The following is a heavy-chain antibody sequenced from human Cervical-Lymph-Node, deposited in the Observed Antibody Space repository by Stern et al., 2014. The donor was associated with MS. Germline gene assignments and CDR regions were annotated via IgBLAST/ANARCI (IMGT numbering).Heavy chain of an antibody. J-gene: IGHJ5*02. V-gene: IGHV4-30-4*01. CDR3: ARVNGPTANGFWFDP. D-gene: IGHD2-2*01. CDR1: GGSVSSNDYY. CDR2: IYYRGSA. Sequence: QLQLQESGPGLVKPLQTLSLTCTVSGGSVSSNDYYWSWIRQSPGKGLEWIGYIYYRGSAYYNPSLKSRVIISVDTSKNQFSLKLSSVTAADTAVYLCARVNGPTANGFWFDPWGQGTLVTVSS.